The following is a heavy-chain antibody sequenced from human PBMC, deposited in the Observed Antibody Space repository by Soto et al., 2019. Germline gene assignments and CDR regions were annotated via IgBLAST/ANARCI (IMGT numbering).Heavy chain of an antibody. CDR2: IYWDDTK. V-gene: IGHV2-5*02. J-gene: IGHJ4*02. CDR3: AHTYGGRSLY. Sequence: QITLKESGPTLVKPTHALTLTCTFSGFSLATDRVGVGWIRQPPGKALEWLAVIYWDDTKTYRPSLKSRLTITKDTSKNQVALTITVMDPVDTATYYCAHTYGGRSLYWGQGTLVTVSS. D-gene: IGHD1-26*01. CDR1: GFSLATDRVG.